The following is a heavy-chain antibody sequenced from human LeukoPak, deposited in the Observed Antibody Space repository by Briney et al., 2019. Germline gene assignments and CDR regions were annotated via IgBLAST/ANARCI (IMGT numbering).Heavy chain of an antibody. CDR3: ARASYDYVWGSYRFDY. J-gene: IGHJ4*02. CDR2: ICHSGST. D-gene: IGHD3-16*02. Sequence: PSQTLSLTCAVSGGSISSGGYSWSWIRQPPGKGLEWIGYICHSGSTYYNPSLKSRVTISVDRSKNQFSLKLSSVTAADTAVYYCARASYDYVWGSYRFDYWGQGTLVTVSS. V-gene: IGHV4-30-2*01. CDR1: GGSISSGGYS.